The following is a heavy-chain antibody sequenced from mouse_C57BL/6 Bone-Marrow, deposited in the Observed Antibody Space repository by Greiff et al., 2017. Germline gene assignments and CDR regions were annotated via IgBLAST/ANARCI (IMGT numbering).Heavy chain of an antibody. CDR2: IRSKSNNYAT. CDR3: VRHLNWAFAY. V-gene: IGHV10-1*01. CDR1: GFSFNTYA. D-gene: IGHD4-1*01. Sequence: EVQVVESGGGLVQPKGSLKLSCAASGFSFNTYAMNWVRQAPGKGLEWVARIRSKSNNYATYYADSVKDRFTISRDDSESMLYLQMNNLKTEDTAMYYCVRHLNWAFAYWGQGTLVTVSA. J-gene: IGHJ3*01.